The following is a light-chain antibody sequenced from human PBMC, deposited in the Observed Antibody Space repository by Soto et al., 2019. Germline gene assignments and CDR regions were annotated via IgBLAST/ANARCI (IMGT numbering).Light chain of an antibody. V-gene: IGKV1-39*01. CDR3: QQSSSTPWT. J-gene: IGKJ1*01. Sequence: DIQMTQSPSSLSASLGDRVTITCRASQRIRNSLNWYQQMPGKPPRLLIYSASSLQSGVPSRFGGSGSGTDFTLTISNLQPEDFATYFCQQSSSTPWTFGQGTKVEV. CDR2: SAS. CDR1: QRIRNS.